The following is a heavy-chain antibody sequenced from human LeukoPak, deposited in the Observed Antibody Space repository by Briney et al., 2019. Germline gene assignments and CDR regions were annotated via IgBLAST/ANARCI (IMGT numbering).Heavy chain of an antibody. Sequence: GGSLRLSCVTSGFTFSDFHMNWVRQTPGKGLEWVASISGSSSHIYYADSVRGRFTISRDNTKNSVYLQMDSLRAEDTAVYYCAKLKLQWVAFFGLDNWGQGTLVSVSS. CDR2: ISGSSSHI. CDR3: AKLKLQWVAFFGLDN. CDR1: GFTFSDFH. D-gene: IGHD3/OR15-3a*01. J-gene: IGHJ4*02. V-gene: IGHV3-21*01.